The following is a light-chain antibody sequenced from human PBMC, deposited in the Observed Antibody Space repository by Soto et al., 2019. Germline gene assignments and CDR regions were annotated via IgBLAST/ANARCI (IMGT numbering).Light chain of an antibody. CDR2: DAS. CDR3: QQYNSYPWT. V-gene: IGKV3-11*01. J-gene: IGKJ1*01. CDR1: QSVNSY. Sequence: EIVLTQSPATLSLSPGERATLSCRASQSVNSYLAWYQQKPGQAPRLLIYDASNRATGIPARFSGSGSGTDSTLTISSLEPEDFATYYCQQYNSYPWTFGQGTKVEIK.